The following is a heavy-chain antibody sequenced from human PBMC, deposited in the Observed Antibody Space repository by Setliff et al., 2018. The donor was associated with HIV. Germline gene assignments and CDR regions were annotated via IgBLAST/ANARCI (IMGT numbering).Heavy chain of an antibody. CDR3: ARKLRPGHGMDV. J-gene: IGHJ6*02. V-gene: IGHV3-7*01. CDR1: GFRFETFG. Sequence: GGSLRLSCAASGFRFETFGMYWVRQAPGKGLEWVGNINQDGSEKNYVDSVKGRFSISRDNAENSLYLQMSSLRAEDTAVYYCARKLRPGHGMDVWGQGTTVTVSS. CDR2: INQDGSEK. D-gene: IGHD3-10*01.